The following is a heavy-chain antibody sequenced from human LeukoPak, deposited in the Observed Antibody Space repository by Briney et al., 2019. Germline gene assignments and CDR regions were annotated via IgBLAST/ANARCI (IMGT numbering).Heavy chain of an antibody. J-gene: IGHJ4*02. CDR3: ARVAGTGVWC. D-gene: IGHD6-19*01. CDR1: GGSIHSRNW. CDR2: IYHSGST. V-gene: IGHV4-4*02. Sequence: SETLDLTFAVSGGSIHSRNWWSGLRQPPGKGLEWIGEIYHSGSTNYNPSLKSPVTISVDKSKNQCSLKLSSVTAADTAVYYCARVAGTGVWCWGQGTLVTVSS.